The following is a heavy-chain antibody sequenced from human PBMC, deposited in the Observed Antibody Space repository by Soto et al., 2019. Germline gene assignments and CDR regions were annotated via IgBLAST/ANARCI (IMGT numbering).Heavy chain of an antibody. D-gene: IGHD6-6*01. CDR1: GGSISSYY. CDR3: ASQDLEYSSSYDY. V-gene: IGHV4-59*08. J-gene: IGHJ4*02. Sequence: PSETLSLTCTVSGGSISSYYWSWIRQPPGKGLEWIGYIYYSGSTNYNPSLKSRVTISVDTSKNQFSLKLSSVTAADTAVYYCASQDLEYSSSYDYWGQGTQVTVS. CDR2: IYYSGST.